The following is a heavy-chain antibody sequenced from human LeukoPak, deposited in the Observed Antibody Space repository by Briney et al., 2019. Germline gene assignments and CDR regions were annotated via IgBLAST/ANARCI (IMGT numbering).Heavy chain of an antibody. Sequence: GGSLRLSCAASGFTFSGFTFTNYAMSWVRQAPGKGLEWISHISTSGGYTDYADSVKGRFTISRDNSKNTLYLQMNSLRAADTAIYYCAIDSDTWYFDYWGQGTLVTVSS. CDR3: AIDSDTWYFDY. CDR2: ISTSGGYT. D-gene: IGHD3-22*01. CDR1: GFTFSGFTFTNYA. V-gene: IGHV3-23*01. J-gene: IGHJ4*02.